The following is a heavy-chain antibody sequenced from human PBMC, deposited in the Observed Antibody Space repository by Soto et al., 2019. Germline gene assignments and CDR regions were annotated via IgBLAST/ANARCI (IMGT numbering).Heavy chain of an antibody. J-gene: IGHJ6*03. V-gene: IGHV3-7*01. CDR3: ARERYFWSGYFHYHYYMDV. Sequence: GSLRLSCAASGFRVSRYCMSWVRQATGKGLEWVANIKQDGSEKYYVDSVKGRFTISRDNAKNSLYLQMNSLRAEDTAVYYCARERYFWSGYFHYHYYMDVWGKGTTVTVSS. CDR1: GFRVSRYC. CDR2: IKQDGSEK. D-gene: IGHD3-3*01.